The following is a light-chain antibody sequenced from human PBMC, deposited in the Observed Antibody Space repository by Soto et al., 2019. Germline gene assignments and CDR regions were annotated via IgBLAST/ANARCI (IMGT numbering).Light chain of an antibody. CDR3: QQRSKWPIT. CDR2: GAS. Sequence: EVVMTQSPATLSVSPGERATLSCRASQSVGSNLAWYQQKPGQAPRLLIYGASSRATGIPARFSGSGSGTGFTLTISSLEPEDFAVYYCQQRSKWPITFGQGTRLEI. CDR1: QSVGSN. J-gene: IGKJ5*01. V-gene: IGKV3-11*01.